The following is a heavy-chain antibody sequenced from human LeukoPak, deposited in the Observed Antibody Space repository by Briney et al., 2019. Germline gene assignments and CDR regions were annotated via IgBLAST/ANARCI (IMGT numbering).Heavy chain of an antibody. J-gene: IGHJ4*02. CDR1: GYSISSGYY. V-gene: IGHV4-38-2*02. CDR3: ARAPAVAGKAKSYFDY. CDR2: IYHSGST. Sequence: SETLSLTCTVSGYSISSGYYWGWIRQPPGKGLEWIGSIYHSGSTYYNPSLKSRVTISVDTSKNQFSLKLSSVTAADTAVYYCARAPAVAGKAKSYFDYWGQGTLVTVSS. D-gene: IGHD6-19*01.